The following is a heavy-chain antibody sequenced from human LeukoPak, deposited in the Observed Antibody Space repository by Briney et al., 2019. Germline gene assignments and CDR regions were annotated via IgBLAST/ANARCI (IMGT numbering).Heavy chain of an antibody. CDR3: AKDTSAQWLGTGHYYFDY. CDR1: GFTFDDYA. V-gene: IGHV3-9*01. J-gene: IGHJ4*02. D-gene: IGHD6-19*01. Sequence: SLRLSCAASGFTFDDYAMHWVRQAPGKGLEWVSGIRWNSGSIGYADSVKGRFTISRDNAKNSLYLQMNSLRAEDTALYYCAKDTSAQWLGTGHYYFDYWGQGTLVTVSS. CDR2: IRWNSGSI.